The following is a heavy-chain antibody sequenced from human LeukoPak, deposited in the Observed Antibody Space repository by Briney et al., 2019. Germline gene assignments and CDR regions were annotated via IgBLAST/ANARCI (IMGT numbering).Heavy chain of an antibody. CDR1: GYTFTSYY. V-gene: IGHV1-2*02. J-gene: IGHJ4*02. D-gene: IGHD6-19*01. Sequence: EASVKVSCKASGYTFTSYYMHWVRQAPGQGLEWMGWINPNSGGTNYAQKFQGRVTMTRDTSISTAYMELSRLRSDDTAVYYCASFGGSGWYYFDYWGQGTLVTVSS. CDR3: ASFGGSGWYYFDY. CDR2: INPNSGGT.